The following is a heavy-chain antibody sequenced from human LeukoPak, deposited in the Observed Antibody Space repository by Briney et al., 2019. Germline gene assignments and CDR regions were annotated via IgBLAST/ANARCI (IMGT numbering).Heavy chain of an antibody. CDR3: ARNRSSSRYYYYYMDV. Sequence: ASVKVSCKASGYTFTSYAMHWVRQAPGQRLEWMGWINAGNGNTKYSQKFQGRVTITRDTSASTAYMELSSLRSEDTAVYYCARNRSSSRYYYYYMDVWGKGTTVTVSS. J-gene: IGHJ6*03. V-gene: IGHV1-3*01. D-gene: IGHD6-6*01. CDR1: GYTFTSYA. CDR2: INAGNGNT.